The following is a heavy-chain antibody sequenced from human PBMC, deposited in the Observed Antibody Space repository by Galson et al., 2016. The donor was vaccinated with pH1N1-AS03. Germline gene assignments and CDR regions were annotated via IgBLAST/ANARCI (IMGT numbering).Heavy chain of an antibody. CDR2: IHSSGST. V-gene: IGHV4-4*07. D-gene: IGHD3-10*01. Sequence: LSLTCTVSGGSLTNYYWSWIRQPAGRGLESIGRIHSSGSTDYNPSLRTRVTMSKDSSKNQISLKLTSVSASDTAIYYCARGRGSSNLDPVGYWGQGILVTVSS. CDR1: GGSLTNYY. CDR3: ARGRGSSNLDPVGY. J-gene: IGHJ4*02.